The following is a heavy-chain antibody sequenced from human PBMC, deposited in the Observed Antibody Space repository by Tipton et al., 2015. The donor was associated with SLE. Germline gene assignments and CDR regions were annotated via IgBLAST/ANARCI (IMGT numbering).Heavy chain of an antibody. Sequence: LRLSCTVSGGSISSYYWSWIRQPAGGGLEWIGRISTRGSTNYNPSLKSRVAISIDTSKNQFSLNLSSVTAADTAVYYCARAPPLSFYDYWGQGTLVTVSS. CDR1: GGSISSYY. V-gene: IGHV4-4*07. CDR3: ARAPPLSFYDY. D-gene: IGHD1-26*01. J-gene: IGHJ4*02. CDR2: ISTRGST.